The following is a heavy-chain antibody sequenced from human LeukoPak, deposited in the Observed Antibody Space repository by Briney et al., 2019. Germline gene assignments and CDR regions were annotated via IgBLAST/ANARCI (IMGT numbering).Heavy chain of an antibody. CDR2: IIPIFGTA. CDR3: ARAWGYYDSSGSYYMDV. J-gene: IGHJ6*03. V-gene: IGHV1-69*13. Sequence: ASVKVSCKASGGTFSSYAISWVRQAPGQGLEWMGGIIPIFGTANYAQKFQGRVTITADESTSTAYMELSSLRSEDTAVYYCARAWGYYDSSGSYYMDVWGKGTTVTVSS. D-gene: IGHD3-22*01. CDR1: GGTFSSYA.